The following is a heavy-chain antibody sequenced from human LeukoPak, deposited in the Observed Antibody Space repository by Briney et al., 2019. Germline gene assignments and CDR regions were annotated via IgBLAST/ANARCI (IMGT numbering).Heavy chain of an antibody. CDR2: IYHSGST. J-gene: IGHJ5*02. V-gene: IGHV4-38-2*01. CDR3: ARGVGAAAEHWFDP. D-gene: IGHD6-13*01. CDR1: GYSISSGYY. Sequence: SETLSLTCVVSGYSISSGYYWGWSRQPPGNGLEWIGSIYHSGSTYYNPSLKSRVTISVDTSKNQFSLKLSSVTAADTAVYYCARGVGAAAEHWFDPWGQGTLVTVSS.